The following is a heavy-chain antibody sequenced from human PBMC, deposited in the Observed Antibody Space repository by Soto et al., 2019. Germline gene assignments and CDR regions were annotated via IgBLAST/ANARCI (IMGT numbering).Heavy chain of an antibody. V-gene: IGHV1-2*02. Sequence: QLHLVQSGAVVKKPGASVTVSCSASGYPVTAYYMHWVRQAPGRGLEWMGGINPATGAAKYTQTFQGRVTMTRETSPSTVFIELSGLTFEDTAVFYCARGGGVGVAGSAAFDMWGQGTLVTVSS. CDR3: ARGGGVGVAGSAAFDM. CDR2: INPATGAA. J-gene: IGHJ3*02. CDR1: GYPVTAYY. D-gene: IGHD3-3*01.